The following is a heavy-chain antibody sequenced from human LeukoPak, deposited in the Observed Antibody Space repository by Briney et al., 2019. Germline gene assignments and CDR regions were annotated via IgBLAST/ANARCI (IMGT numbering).Heavy chain of an antibody. Sequence: GGSLRLSCAASGXTFSSYGMHWVRQAPGKGLGWVAVISYDGSNKYYADSVKGRFTISRDNSKDTLDLQMNSLRAEDTAVYYCARGERIVTATRSDFDYWGQGTLVTVPS. D-gene: IGHD2-15*01. CDR3: ARGERIVTATRSDFDY. CDR1: GXTFSSYG. CDR2: ISYDGSNK. V-gene: IGHV3-30*03. J-gene: IGHJ4*02.